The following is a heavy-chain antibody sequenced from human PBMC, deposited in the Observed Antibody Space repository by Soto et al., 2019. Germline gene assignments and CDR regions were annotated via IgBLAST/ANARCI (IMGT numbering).Heavy chain of an antibody. J-gene: IGHJ4*02. D-gene: IGHD2-15*01. CDR3: ARDTRDIVVVVAATPGFDY. CDR1: GYTFTSYY. V-gene: IGHV1-46*03. CDR2: INPSGGST. Sequence: QVQLVQSGAEVKKPGASVKVSCKASGYTFTSYYMHWVRQAPGQGLEWMGIINPSGGSTSYAQKFQGRVTMTRETSTSTVYMELSSLRSEDTAVYYCARDTRDIVVVVAATPGFDYWGQGTLVTVSS.